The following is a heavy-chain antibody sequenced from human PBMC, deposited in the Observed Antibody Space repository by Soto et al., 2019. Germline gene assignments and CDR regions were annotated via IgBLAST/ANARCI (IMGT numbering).Heavy chain of an antibody. CDR2: IWYDGSKK. D-gene: IGHD3-3*01. Sequence: QVQVVESGGGVVQPGRSLRLSCAASGFTFSSFGMHWVRQPQGKGLGWVSLIWYDGSKKSYGDSVKGRFTISRDNSRNTVYLQMNSLRADDTAVYYCARDASYYSLWSGYYPSRNGMDVWGQGTTVTVSS. J-gene: IGHJ6*02. CDR3: ARDASYYSLWSGYYPSRNGMDV. V-gene: IGHV3-33*01. CDR1: GFTFSSFG.